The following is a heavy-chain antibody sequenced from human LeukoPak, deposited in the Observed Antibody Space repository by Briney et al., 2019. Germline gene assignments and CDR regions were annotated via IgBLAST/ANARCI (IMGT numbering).Heavy chain of an antibody. V-gene: IGHV3-9*01. CDR3: ARVLPRRNAFDI. J-gene: IGHJ3*02. CDR2: ISWNSNYV. D-gene: IGHD3-10*01. Sequence: GGSLRLSCAASGFIFDNYAMHWVRQAPGKGLEWVSGISWNSNYVAYAASVKGRFTISRDNAKNSLYLQMNSLRAEDTAVYYCARVLPRRNAFDIWGQGTMVTVSS. CDR1: GFIFDNYA.